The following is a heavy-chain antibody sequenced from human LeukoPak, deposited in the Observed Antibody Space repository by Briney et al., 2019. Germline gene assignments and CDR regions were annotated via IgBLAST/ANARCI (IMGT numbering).Heavy chain of an antibody. Sequence: SLRLSCAASGFTFCSYAMNWGRQAPGTGLEWEAVISSDGSNKYYADSVKGRFTISRDNSRNTLYLHMTRLRAEDTAVSYCARGSRHRIWVYCSSTSCPPPFDYSGERALVSVSS. J-gene: IGHJ4*02. D-gene: IGHD2-2*01. CDR3: ARGSRHRIWVYCSSTSCPPPFDY. CDR1: GFTFCSYA. CDR2: ISSDGSNK. V-gene: IGHV3-30-3*01.